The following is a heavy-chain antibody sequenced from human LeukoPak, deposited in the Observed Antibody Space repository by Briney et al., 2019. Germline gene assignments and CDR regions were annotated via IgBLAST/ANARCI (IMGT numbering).Heavy chain of an antibody. CDR2: INAGNGNT. CDR1: GYTFTNYV. J-gene: IGHJ4*02. CDR3: ARREGFDF. Sequence: ASVEVSCKASGYTFTNYVMHWVRRAPGQRLEWMGWINAGNGNTKYSQKFQGRVTITRDTSASTAYMELSSLRSEDTAVYYCARREGFDFWGQGTLVTVSS. V-gene: IGHV1-3*01.